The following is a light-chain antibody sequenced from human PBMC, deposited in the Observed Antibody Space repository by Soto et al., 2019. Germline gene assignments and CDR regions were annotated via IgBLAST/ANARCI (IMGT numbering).Light chain of an antibody. V-gene: IGKV3-11*01. J-gene: IGKJ4*01. CDR1: QTINIY. Sequence: EIVLTQSPATLSLSPGERATLSCRASQTINIYLAWYQQKPGQAPRLLIYDASNRATGIPARFSGSGSGTDFTLTISNLEPEDFAVYYCQQRSYWPHTFGGGTNVAIK. CDR3: QQRSYWPHT. CDR2: DAS.